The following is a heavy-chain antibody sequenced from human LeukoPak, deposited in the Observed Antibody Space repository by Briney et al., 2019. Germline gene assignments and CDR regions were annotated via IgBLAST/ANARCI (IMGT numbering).Heavy chain of an antibody. CDR2: VTYDGSKA. D-gene: IGHD2-2*01. CDR1: GFTFRNYG. CDR3: AKDQRTMTRRMDV. Sequence: GGSLRLFCAASGFTFRNYGMHWVRQVPGKGLEWLGVVTYDGSKAFYADSVKGRLTISRDNSKNTLYLQMNTLRVEDRAVYFCAKDQRTMTRRMDVWGQGTAVIVSS. V-gene: IGHV3-30*18. J-gene: IGHJ6*02.